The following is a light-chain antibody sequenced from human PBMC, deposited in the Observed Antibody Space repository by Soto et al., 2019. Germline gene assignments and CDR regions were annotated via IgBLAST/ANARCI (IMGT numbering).Light chain of an antibody. CDR2: AAS. CDR3: QQLNSYAFT. Sequence: DIPLTQSPSFLSASVGDRVTITCRASQDISSYLAWYQQKPGKAPKLLIYAASTLQSGVPSRFSGSGSGTEFTLTISSLQPEDFATYYCQQLNSYAFTFGPGTKVDIK. J-gene: IGKJ3*01. CDR1: QDISSY. V-gene: IGKV1-9*01.